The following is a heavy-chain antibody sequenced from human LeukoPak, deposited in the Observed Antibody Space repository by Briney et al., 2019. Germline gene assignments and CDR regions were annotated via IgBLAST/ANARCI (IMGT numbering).Heavy chain of an antibody. J-gene: IGHJ4*02. V-gene: IGHV4-4*07. Sequence: KPSETLSLTCTVSGGSISSYYWSWIRQPAGKGLEWIGRIYTSGSTNYNPSLKSRVTMSVDTSKNQFSLKLSSVTAADTAVYYCARVGVLIYDSSGYYDYFDHWGQGTLVTVSS. CDR2: IYTSGST. D-gene: IGHD3-22*01. CDR1: GGSISSYY. CDR3: ARVGVLIYDSSGYYDYFDH.